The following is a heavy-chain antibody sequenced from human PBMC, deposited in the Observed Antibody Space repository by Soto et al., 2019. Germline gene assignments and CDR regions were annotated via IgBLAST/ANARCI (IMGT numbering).Heavy chain of an antibody. D-gene: IGHD6-19*01. CDR2: VYYSGST. V-gene: IGHV4-39*01. Sequence: QLQLQESGPGLVKPSETLSLTCSVSGDSVSSSNFYWGWIRQPPGKGLEWIGSVYYSGSTYYNPSLTSRVTMSVDTSKNQFSLKLSSVTAADAAVYYCARHPTFSGWEYYFDYWGQGTLVTVSS. CDR1: GDSVSSSNFY. J-gene: IGHJ4*02. CDR3: ARHPTFSGWEYYFDY.